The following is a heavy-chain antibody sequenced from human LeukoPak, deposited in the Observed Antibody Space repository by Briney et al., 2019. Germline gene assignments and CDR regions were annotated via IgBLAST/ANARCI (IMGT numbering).Heavy chain of an antibody. Sequence: SETLSLTCTVSGGSISSRIYYWGWIRQPPGKGLEWIANIYHTGSAHYNPSLKSRVTISVDTSKNQFSLKLSSVTAADTAVYYCARYCTSTTCILRGFDYWGQGTLVTVSS. D-gene: IGHD2-2*01. CDR1: GGSISSRIYY. CDR3: ARYCTSTTCILRGFDY. CDR2: IYHTGSA. V-gene: IGHV4-39*07. J-gene: IGHJ4*02.